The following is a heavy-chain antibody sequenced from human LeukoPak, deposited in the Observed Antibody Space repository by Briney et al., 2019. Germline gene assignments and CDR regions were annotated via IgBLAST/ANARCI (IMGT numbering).Heavy chain of an antibody. CDR3: ARVGGYCSSTSCPTHYYDYGMDV. Sequence: SVKVSCKASGGTFSSYAISWVRQAPGQGLEWMGRIIPILGIANYAQKFQGRVTITADKSTSTAYMELSSLRSEDTAVYYCARVGGYCSSTSCPTHYYDYGMDVWGQGTTVTVSS. CDR2: IIPILGIA. CDR1: GGTFSSYA. J-gene: IGHJ6*02. D-gene: IGHD2-2*03. V-gene: IGHV1-69*04.